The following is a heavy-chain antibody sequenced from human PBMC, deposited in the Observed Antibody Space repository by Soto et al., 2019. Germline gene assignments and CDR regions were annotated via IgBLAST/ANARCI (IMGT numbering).Heavy chain of an antibody. V-gene: IGHV1-69*13. CDR1: GGTFSSYA. CDR3: AREGTVAYAFDI. Sequence: SVKVSCKASGGTFSSYAISWVRQAPGQGLEWMGGIIPIFGTANYAQKFQGRVTITADESTGTAYMELSSLRSEDTAVYYCAREGTVAYAFDIWGQGTMVTVSS. J-gene: IGHJ3*02. D-gene: IGHD6-19*01. CDR2: IIPIFGTA.